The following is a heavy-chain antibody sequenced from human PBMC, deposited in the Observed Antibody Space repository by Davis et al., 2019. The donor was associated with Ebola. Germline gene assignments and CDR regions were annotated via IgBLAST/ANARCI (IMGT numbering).Heavy chain of an antibody. V-gene: IGHV4-59*02. D-gene: IGHD5-24*01. Sequence: LSCRPPGCPAGSDYWSWIPKSPGKGLEWIAFIPNGGRTIYNPSLRGRVTISIDTSKNQFSMKVRSVTAADTAFYYCVRGSDAYKTGYWGQGTLVTVSS. J-gene: IGHJ4*02. CDR2: IPNGGRT. CDR3: VRGSDAYKTGY. CDR1: GCPAGSDY.